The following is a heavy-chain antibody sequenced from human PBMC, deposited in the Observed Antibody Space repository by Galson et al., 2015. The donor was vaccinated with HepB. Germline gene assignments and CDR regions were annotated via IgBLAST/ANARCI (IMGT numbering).Heavy chain of an antibody. J-gene: IGHJ6*02. V-gene: IGHV4-4*07. CDR1: GGSISSYY. D-gene: IGHD4-17*01. CDR2: IYTSGST. CDR3: ARIYGDYEASYYYYGMDV. Sequence: SETLSLTCTVSGGSISSYYWSWIRQPAGKGLKWIGRIYTSGSTNYNPSLKSRVTMSVDTSKNQFSLKLSSVTAADTAVYYCARIYGDYEASYYYYGMDVWGQGTTVTVPS.